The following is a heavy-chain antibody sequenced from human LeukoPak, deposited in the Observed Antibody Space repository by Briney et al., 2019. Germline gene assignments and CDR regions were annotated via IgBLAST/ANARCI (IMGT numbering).Heavy chain of an antibody. V-gene: IGHV3-30*04. D-gene: IGHD2-8*01. CDR1: GFTFSSYA. J-gene: IGHJ4*02. Sequence: GGSLRLSCAASGFTFSSYAMHRVRQAPGKGREWGAVILYDGSNKYYADSVKGRFTISRDNSKNTLYLQMNSLRAEDTAVYYCTSGPVYAIAIGLYYWGQGPLVTVSS. CDR2: ILYDGSNK. CDR3: TSGPVYAIAIGLYY.